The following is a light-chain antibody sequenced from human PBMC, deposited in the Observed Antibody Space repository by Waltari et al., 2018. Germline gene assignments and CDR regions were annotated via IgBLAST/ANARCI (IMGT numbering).Light chain of an antibody. CDR2: DVS. CDR3: SSYTNRNTLI. Sequence: QSALTQPVSVSGSPGQSITISCTGTSSDVGGYNHVSWYQQDPGKVPKLIIYDVSERPSGVSDRFSSSKSGNTASLTISGVQAEDETDYYCSSYTNRNTLIFGGGTKLTVL. V-gene: IGLV2-14*01. J-gene: IGLJ2*01. CDR1: SSDVGGYNH.